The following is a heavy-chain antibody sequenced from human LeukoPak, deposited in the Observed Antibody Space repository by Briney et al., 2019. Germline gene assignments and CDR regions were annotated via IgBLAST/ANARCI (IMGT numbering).Heavy chain of an antibody. J-gene: IGHJ4*02. Sequence: PGGSLRLSCAASGFTVSSNYMSWVRQAPGKGLEWVSAISGSGGSTYYADSVKGRFTISRDNSKNTLYLQMNSLRAEDTAVYYCAKDRREAAADAFDYWGQGTLVTVSS. CDR1: GFTVSSNY. V-gene: IGHV3-23*01. CDR3: AKDRREAAADAFDY. CDR2: ISGSGGST. D-gene: IGHD6-13*01.